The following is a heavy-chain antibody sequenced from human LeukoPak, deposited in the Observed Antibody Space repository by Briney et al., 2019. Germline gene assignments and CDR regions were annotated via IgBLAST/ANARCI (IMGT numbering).Heavy chain of an antibody. CDR1: GYTFTGYY. D-gene: IGHD5-24*01. Sequence: ASVKVSCKASGYTFTGYYIHWVRQAPGQGLEWMGWINPNSGGTNYAQKFQGRVTMATDTSISTAYMELSRLRSDDTAVYYCARVDMATITVDYWRQGTLVTVSS. J-gene: IGHJ4*02. CDR3: ARVDMATITVDY. V-gene: IGHV1-2*02. CDR2: INPNSGGT.